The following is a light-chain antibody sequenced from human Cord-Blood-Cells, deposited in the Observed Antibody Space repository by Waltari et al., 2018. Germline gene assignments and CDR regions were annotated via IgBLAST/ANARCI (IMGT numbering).Light chain of an antibody. Sequence: EIVMTQSPATLSVSPGERANLSCRASQSVSSNLAWYQQKPGQAPRLLIYGASTRDSGIPARFSGSGSGTEFTLTISSLQSEDFATYYCQQYNNWPLTFGGGTKVEIK. CDR2: GAS. CDR1: QSVSSN. CDR3: QQYNNWPLT. V-gene: IGKV3-15*01. J-gene: IGKJ4*01.